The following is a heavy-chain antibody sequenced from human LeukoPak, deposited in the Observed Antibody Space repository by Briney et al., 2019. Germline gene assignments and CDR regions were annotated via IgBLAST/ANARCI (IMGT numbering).Heavy chain of an antibody. CDR2: ISSSSSYM. CDR1: GFTFSSYS. Sequence: KSGGSLRLSCAASGFTFSSYSMNWVRQAPGKGLEWVSSISSSSSYMYYADSVKGRFTISRDNAKNSLYLQMNSLRAEDTAVYYCARAAPITIFGVVSDAFDIWGQGTMVTVSS. J-gene: IGHJ3*02. D-gene: IGHD3-3*01. CDR3: ARAAPITIFGVVSDAFDI. V-gene: IGHV3-21*01.